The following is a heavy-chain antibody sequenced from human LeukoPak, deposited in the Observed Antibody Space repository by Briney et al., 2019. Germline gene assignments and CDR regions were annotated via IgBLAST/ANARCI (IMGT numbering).Heavy chain of an antibody. CDR3: ARVVPAAMGIDY. V-gene: IGHV4-30-4*01. CDR1: GGSISSGDYY. J-gene: IGHJ4*02. CDR2: IYYSGST. D-gene: IGHD2-2*01. Sequence: PSETLSLTCTVSGGSISSGDYYWSWIRQPPGKGLEWIGYIYYSGSTYYNPSLKSRVTVSVDTSKNQFSLKLSSVTAADTAVYYCARVVPAAMGIDYWGQGTLVTVSS.